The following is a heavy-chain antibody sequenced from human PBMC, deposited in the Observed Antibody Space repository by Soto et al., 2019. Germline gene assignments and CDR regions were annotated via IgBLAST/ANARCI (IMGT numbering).Heavy chain of an antibody. Sequence: GESLKISCKVSGHRFTSYWIAWVRQMPGKGLELLGKIDPTDSYTNYRPSFQGHVTISVDKSISTAYLQWSSLKASDTAMYYCARRWGWNGSGYHYAFDIWGQGTMVTVSS. CDR3: ARRWGWNGSGYHYAFDI. CDR2: IDPTDSYT. D-gene: IGHD3-22*01. V-gene: IGHV5-10-1*01. J-gene: IGHJ3*02. CDR1: GHRFTSYW.